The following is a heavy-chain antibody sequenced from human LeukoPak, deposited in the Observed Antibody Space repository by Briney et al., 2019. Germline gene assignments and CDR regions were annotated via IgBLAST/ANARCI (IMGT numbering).Heavy chain of an antibody. J-gene: IGHJ4*02. CDR2: IKQDGSQK. CDR3: VREEYGDHLWW. D-gene: IGHD2-21*01. CDR1: GFTFSNYW. Sequence: PGGSLRLSCAASGFTFSNYWVSWVRQAPGKGLEWVANIKQDGSQKYYGDSVKGRFTISRDNAKNSLYLQMNSLRVEDTAVYYCVREEYGDHLWWWGRGTPVTVSS. V-gene: IGHV3-7*01.